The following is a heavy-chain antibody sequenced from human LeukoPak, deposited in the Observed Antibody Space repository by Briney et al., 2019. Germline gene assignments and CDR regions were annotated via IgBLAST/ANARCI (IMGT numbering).Heavy chain of an antibody. CDR2: INPSGGST. CDR1: GYTFTSYY. CDR3: ARGSAIAAAGTFSDY. J-gene: IGHJ4*02. Sequence: GASVTVSCKASGYTFTSYYMHWVRQAPGQGLEWMGIINPSGGSTSYAQKFQGRVTMTRDMSTSTVYMELSSLRSEDTAVYYCARGSAIAAAGTFSDYWGQGTLVTVSS. V-gene: IGHV1-46*01. D-gene: IGHD6-13*01.